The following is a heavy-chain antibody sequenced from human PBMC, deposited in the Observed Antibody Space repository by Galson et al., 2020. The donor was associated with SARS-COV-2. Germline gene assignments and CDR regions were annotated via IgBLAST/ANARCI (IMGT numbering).Heavy chain of an antibody. D-gene: IGHD4-4*01. CDR2: IQFDGINK. Sequence: GGSLRLSCAASGFTFSTYGMHWVRQAPGKGLEWVAFIQFDGINKYYADSVKGRFTISRDNSKNTLYLQMNSLRAEDTAVYYRARRPDYINPNWFDPWGQGTLVTVSS. CDR1: GFTFSTYG. J-gene: IGHJ5*02. CDR3: ARRPDYINPNWFDP. V-gene: IGHV3-30*02.